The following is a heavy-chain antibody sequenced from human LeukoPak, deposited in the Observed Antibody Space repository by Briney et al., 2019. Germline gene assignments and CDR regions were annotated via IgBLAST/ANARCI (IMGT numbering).Heavy chain of an antibody. CDR2: ISYDGSNK. D-gene: IGHD3-10*01. CDR3: ARERESFSDDAFDI. Sequence: QSGRSLRLSCAASGFTFSSYATHWVRQAPGKGLEWVAVISYDGSNKYYADSVKGRFTISRDNSKNTLYLQMNSLRAEDTAVYYCARERESFSDDAFDIWGQGTMVTVSS. CDR1: GFTFSSYA. J-gene: IGHJ3*02. V-gene: IGHV3-30-3*01.